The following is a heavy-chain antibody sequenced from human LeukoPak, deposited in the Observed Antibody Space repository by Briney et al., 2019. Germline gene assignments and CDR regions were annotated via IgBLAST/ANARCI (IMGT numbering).Heavy chain of an antibody. D-gene: IGHD2-21*01. V-gene: IGHV4-4*07. CDR2: IYPSGNT. CDR3: VGETVVIPHDASDI. J-gene: IGHJ3*02. Sequence: SETLSLSCSVSGGSVSDFYWNFIRLPAGKGLEWIGRIYPSGNTHYNPSLESRVTISADTSKNYFSLNLSSATAADTAIYYCVGETVVIPHDASDIWGQGTLVTVSS. CDR1: GGSVSDFY.